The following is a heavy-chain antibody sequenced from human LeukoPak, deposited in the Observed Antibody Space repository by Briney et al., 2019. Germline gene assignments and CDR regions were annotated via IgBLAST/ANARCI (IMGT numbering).Heavy chain of an antibody. CDR2: IYYSGST. Sequence: SETLSLTCTVSGGSFSTYYWSWIRQPPGNTLEWIGYIYYSGSTNYNPSLKSRVSMSVDTSKNQFSLNLNSVTAAVTAVYYCARTDYFFDHWGQGTLVTVSS. V-gene: IGHV4-59*01. J-gene: IGHJ4*02. CDR3: ARTDYFFDH. CDR1: GGSFSTYY.